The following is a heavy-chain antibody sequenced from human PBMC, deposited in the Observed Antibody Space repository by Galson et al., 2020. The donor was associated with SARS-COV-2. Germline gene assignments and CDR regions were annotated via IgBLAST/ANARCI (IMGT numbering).Heavy chain of an antibody. Sequence: GGSLRLSCAASGFTFSSYEMNWVRQAPGKGLEWVSYISSSGSTIYYADSVKGRFTISRDNATNSLYLQMNSLRAEDTAVYYCARATGSLWLNWFDAWGQGTLVTGSS. CDR1: GFTFSSYE. V-gene: IGHV3-48*03. D-gene: IGHD3-10*01. CDR2: ISSSGSTI. CDR3: ARATGSLWLNWFDA. J-gene: IGHJ5*02.